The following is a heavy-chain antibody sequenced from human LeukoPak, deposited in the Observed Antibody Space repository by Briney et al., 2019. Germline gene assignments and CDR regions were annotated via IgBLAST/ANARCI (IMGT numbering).Heavy chain of an antibody. D-gene: IGHD5-18*01. J-gene: IGHJ5*02. CDR2: INHSGST. CDR3: ARATIQLWLYNWFDP. CDR1: GGSFSGYY. Sequence: SETLSLTCAVYGGSFSGYYWSWIRQPPGKGLEWIVEINHSGSTNYNPSLKSRVTISVDTSKNQFSLKLSSVTAADTAVYYCARATIQLWLYNWFDPWGQGTLVTVSS. V-gene: IGHV4-34*01.